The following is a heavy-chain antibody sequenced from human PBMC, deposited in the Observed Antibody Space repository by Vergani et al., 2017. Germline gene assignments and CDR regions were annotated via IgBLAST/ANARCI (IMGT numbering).Heavy chain of an antibody. CDR1: GFTFSSYS. D-gene: IGHD2-8*01. CDR3: ARDLWVLMVYVIPHYYYGMDV. V-gene: IGHV3-21*01. J-gene: IGHJ6*02. Sequence: EVQLVESGGGLVKPGGSLRLSCAASGFTFSSYSMNWVRQAPGKGLEWVSSISSSSSYIYYADSVKGRFTISRDNAKNSLYLQMNSLRAEDTAVYYCARDLWVLMVYVIPHYYYGMDVWGQGTTVTVSS. CDR2: ISSSSSYI.